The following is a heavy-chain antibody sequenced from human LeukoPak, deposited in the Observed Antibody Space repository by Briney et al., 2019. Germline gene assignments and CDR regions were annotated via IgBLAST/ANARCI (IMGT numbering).Heavy chain of an antibody. CDR1: GGSFSGYY. Sequence: NTSETLSLTCAVYGGSFSGYYWSWIRQPPGKGLEWVGEINHSGRTNYNPSLKSRVTISVDTSKNQFSLRLSSVTAADTAVYYCARVFGPPGTENSSLIDYWGQGTLVTVSS. V-gene: IGHV4-34*01. CDR3: ARVFGPPGTENSSLIDY. CDR2: INHSGRT. J-gene: IGHJ4*02. D-gene: IGHD6-6*01.